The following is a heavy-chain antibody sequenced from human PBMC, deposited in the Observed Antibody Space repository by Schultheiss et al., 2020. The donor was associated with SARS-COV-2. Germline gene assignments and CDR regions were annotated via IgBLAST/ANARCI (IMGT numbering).Heavy chain of an antibody. V-gene: IGHV3-7*03. D-gene: IGHD4-17*01. CDR3: AKAGHGDYS. J-gene: IGHJ4*02. CDR2: IKQDGSEK. CDR1: GFTFSSYW. Sequence: GESLKISCAASGFTFSSYWMSWVRQAPGKGLEWVANIKQDGSEKYYVDSVKGRFTIFRDISKNTLYLQMNSLRAEDTAVYYCAKAGHGDYSWGQGTLVTVSS.